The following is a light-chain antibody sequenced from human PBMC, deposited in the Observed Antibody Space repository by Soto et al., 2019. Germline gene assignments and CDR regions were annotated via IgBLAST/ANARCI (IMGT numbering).Light chain of an antibody. CDR1: SSDVGGYIY. Sequence: QSALTQPPSASGSLGQSVTISCTGTSSDVGGYIYVSWYQQHPGKAPKLMIYEVSNRPSGVSDRFSGSRSGNTASLTISGLQTDDEADYYCSSYSTFTTSYVFGSGTKVTVL. CDR2: EVS. V-gene: IGLV2-14*01. J-gene: IGLJ1*01. CDR3: SSYSTFTTSYV.